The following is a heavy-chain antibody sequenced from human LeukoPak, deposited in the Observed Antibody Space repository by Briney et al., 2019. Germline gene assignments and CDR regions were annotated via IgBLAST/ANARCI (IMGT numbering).Heavy chain of an antibody. CDR1: GGSITATRSY. CDR2: ISFGGDT. CDR3: ARVRGRDGYFDY. V-gene: IGHV4-39*07. J-gene: IGHJ4*02. D-gene: IGHD5-24*01. Sequence: SDTLSLTCSVSGGSITATRSYGAWVRQPPGKGLEWIASISFGGDTYYTPSLESRVLISVDTSKNTFSLRLTSVTAADTAVYYCARVRGRDGYFDYWGRGTLVTVSA.